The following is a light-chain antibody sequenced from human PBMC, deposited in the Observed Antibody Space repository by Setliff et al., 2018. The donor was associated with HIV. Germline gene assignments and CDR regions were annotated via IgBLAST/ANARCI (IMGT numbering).Light chain of an antibody. CDR1: SSNIGINY. V-gene: IGLV1-47*01. Sequence: QSVLTQPPSASGTPGRRVTISCSGSSSNIGINYVYWYQQLPGTAPKLLIYRNNQRPSGVPDRFSGSKSGTSASLAISGLRSEDEADYYCAAWDDSLSGQVFGTGTKVTVL. J-gene: IGLJ1*01. CDR3: AAWDDSLSGQV. CDR2: RNN.